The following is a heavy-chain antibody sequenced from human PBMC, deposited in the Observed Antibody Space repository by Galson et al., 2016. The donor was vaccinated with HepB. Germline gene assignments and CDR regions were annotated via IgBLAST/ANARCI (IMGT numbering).Heavy chain of an antibody. CDR1: GFTFSTYA. Sequence: SLRLSCAASGFTFSTYAMSWVRQAPGKGLERVSGVSGSGDSTYDADSVKGRFTISRDNSKNTLYPQMNSLRAEDTAVYYCAKADCGSTACYVRDYWGQGTLVTVSS. D-gene: IGHD2-2*01. CDR2: VSGSGDST. CDR3: AKADCGSTACYVRDY. J-gene: IGHJ4*02. V-gene: IGHV3-23*01.